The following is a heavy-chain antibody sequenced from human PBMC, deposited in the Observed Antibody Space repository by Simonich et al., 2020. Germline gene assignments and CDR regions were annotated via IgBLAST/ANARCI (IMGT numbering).Heavy chain of an antibody. V-gene: IGHV1-69*09. J-gene: IGHJ4*02. Sequence: QVQLVQSGAEVKKPGSSVKVSCKASGGTFSSYVISWVRQAPGKGLEWIGVIIPILGITKYPTKYQGMVTITADKSTSTAYMELSSLRSEDTAVYYCARTNTMRELDTMVRGVDYFDYWGQGTLVTVSS. CDR3: ARTNTMRELDTMVRGVDYFDY. CDR2: IIPILGIT. CDR1: GGTFSSYV. D-gene: IGHD3-10*01.